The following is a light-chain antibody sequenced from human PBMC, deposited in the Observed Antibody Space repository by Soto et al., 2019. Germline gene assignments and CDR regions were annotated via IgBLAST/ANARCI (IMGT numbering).Light chain of an antibody. Sequence: DIQMTQSPSSLSASVGDRVTITCRANQSISTYLNWYQQRPGKAPNLLIYAASILQSGVPSRFTGFRSGTDFTLTINSLQPEYFASYYRQQSYRTPPTFGQGTNLEIK. J-gene: IGKJ2*01. CDR3: QQSYRTPPT. CDR2: AAS. V-gene: IGKV1-39*01. CDR1: QSISTY.